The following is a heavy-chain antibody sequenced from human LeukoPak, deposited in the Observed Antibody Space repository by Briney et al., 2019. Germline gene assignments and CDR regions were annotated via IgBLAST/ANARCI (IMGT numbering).Heavy chain of an antibody. D-gene: IGHD6-13*01. Sequence: GGSLRLSCAASGFTFSSYSMNWVRQAPGKGLEWVSSISSSSSYIYYADSLKGRFTISRDNAKNSLYLQMNSLTAEDTAVYYCARVFPRDGRAAAGTDYWGQGTLVTVSS. CDR2: ISSSSSYI. CDR3: ARVFPRDGRAAAGTDY. CDR1: GFTFSSYS. J-gene: IGHJ4*02. V-gene: IGHV3-21*01.